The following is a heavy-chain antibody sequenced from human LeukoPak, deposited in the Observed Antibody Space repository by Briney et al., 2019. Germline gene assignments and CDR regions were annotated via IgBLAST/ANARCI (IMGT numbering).Heavy chain of an antibody. J-gene: IGHJ3*02. D-gene: IGHD6-19*01. CDR1: GGSISSYY. V-gene: IGHV4-59*01. Sequence: LETLSLTCTVSGGSISSYYWSWIRQPPGKGLEWIGYIYYSGSTNYNPSLKSRVTISVDTSKNQFSLKLSSVTAADTAVYYCARVGWFDAFDIWGQGTMVTVSS. CDR3: ARVGWFDAFDI. CDR2: IYYSGST.